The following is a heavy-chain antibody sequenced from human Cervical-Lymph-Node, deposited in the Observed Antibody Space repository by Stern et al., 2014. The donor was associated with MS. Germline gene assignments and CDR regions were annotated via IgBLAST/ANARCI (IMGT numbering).Heavy chain of an antibody. CDR1: GYTFTNNW. D-gene: IGHD2-2*02. J-gene: IGHJ4*02. CDR2: IYPPDSNT. Sequence: VQLVQSGAEVKKPGEFLKISCKGSGYTFTNNWIAWVRQMPGKGLECMGIIYPPDSNTRYSPSFQGQVTISVDKYSNTAYLQWSSLTASDSAMYYCARQGCGSTSCHSIDYWGQGTLITVSS. CDR3: ARQGCGSTSCHSIDY. V-gene: IGHV5-51*01.